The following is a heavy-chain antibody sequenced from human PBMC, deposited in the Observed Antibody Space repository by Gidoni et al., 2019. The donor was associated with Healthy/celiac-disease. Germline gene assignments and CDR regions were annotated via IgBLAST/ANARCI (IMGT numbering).Heavy chain of an antibody. CDR2: IYYSGST. V-gene: IGHV4-31*01. D-gene: IGHD2-8*01. J-gene: IGHJ3*02. Sequence: QVPLQESGPGLVKPSQPLSLTCTVSGGSISSGGYYWSWIRQHPGKGLEWIGYIYYSGSTYYNPSLKSLVTISVDTSKNQFTLKLSSVTAADTAVYYCARGRASVLGAFDIWGQGTMVTVSS. CDR1: GGSISSGGYY. CDR3: ARGRASVLGAFDI.